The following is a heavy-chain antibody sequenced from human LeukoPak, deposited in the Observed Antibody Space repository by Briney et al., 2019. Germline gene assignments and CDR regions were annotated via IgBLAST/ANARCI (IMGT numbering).Heavy chain of an antibody. CDR3: ARWYSGYDYGEVNWFDP. CDR2: INPNSGGT. D-gene: IGHD5-12*01. J-gene: IGHJ5*02. CDR1: GYTFTGYY. V-gene: IGHV1-2*02. Sequence: ASVKVSCKASGYTFTGYYMHWVRQAPGQGLEWMGWINPNSGGTNYAQKLQGRVTMTTDTSTSTAYMELRSLRSDDTAVYYCARWYSGYDYGEVNWFDPWGQGTLVTVSS.